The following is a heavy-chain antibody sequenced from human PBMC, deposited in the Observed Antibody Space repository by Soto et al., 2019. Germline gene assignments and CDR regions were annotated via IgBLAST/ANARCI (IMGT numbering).Heavy chain of an antibody. CDR1: GFTLSSYG. CDR3: ARGLDSVVTRLDY. CDR2: IWYDGSNK. J-gene: IGHJ4*02. D-gene: IGHD4-4*01. V-gene: IGHV3-33*01. Sequence: SLKISCAASGFTLSSYGMHWVRQAPGKGLEWVALIWYDGSNKYYADSVEGRFTISRDNSKNTLYLQMNSLRAEDTAVYYCARGLDSVVTRLDYWGQGTLVTVSS.